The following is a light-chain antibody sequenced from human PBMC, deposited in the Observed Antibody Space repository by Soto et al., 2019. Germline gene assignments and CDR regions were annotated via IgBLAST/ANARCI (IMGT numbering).Light chain of an antibody. CDR1: QSVSGY. CDR2: DAS. V-gene: IGKV3-11*01. Sequence: EIVLTQSPATLSLSPGERATLSCRASQSVSGYLAWYQQKPGQAPRLLIYDASNRATGIPARFSGSGSGSDFTLTISSLEPEDFAVYYCQQRGNLPYTFGQGTNLEIK. J-gene: IGKJ2*01. CDR3: QQRGNLPYT.